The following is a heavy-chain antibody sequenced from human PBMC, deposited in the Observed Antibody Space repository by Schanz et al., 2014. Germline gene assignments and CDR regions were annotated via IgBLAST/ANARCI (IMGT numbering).Heavy chain of an antibody. CDR1: GSTFSNYW. CDR2: INQDASEK. V-gene: IGHV3-7*01. CDR3: ATQYCSGTTCYTDSWDH. Sequence: EVQLVESGGGLVQPGGSLRLSCAVSGSTFSNYWMTWVRQAPGKGLEWVANINQDASEKYYVGSVKGRFTISRDNAKNSLYLQMTSLRAEDTAVYYCATQYCSGTTCYTDSWDHWGQGTLVTVSS. D-gene: IGHD2-15*01. J-gene: IGHJ4*01.